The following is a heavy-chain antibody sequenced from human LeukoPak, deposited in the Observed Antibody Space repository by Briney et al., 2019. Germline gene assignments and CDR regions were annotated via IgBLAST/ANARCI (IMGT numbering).Heavy chain of an antibody. V-gene: IGHV3-30*03. Sequence: GGSLRLSCAASGFTFSSCGMRWVRQAPGKGLEWVVVISYDGSNKYYADSVKGRFTISRDNSKNTLYLQMNSLRAEDTAVYYCAGQYSSGWYDVGNYYYGMDVWGQGTTVTVSS. CDR1: GFTFSSCG. J-gene: IGHJ6*02. CDR2: ISYDGSNK. CDR3: AGQYSSGWYDVGNYYYGMDV. D-gene: IGHD6-19*01.